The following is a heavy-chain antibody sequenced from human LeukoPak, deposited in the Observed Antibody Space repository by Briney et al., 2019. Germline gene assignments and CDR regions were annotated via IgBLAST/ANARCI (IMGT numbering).Heavy chain of an antibody. CDR2: INHSGST. CDR3: ARLAYYYGSGSYYKGDFDY. D-gene: IGHD3-10*01. Sequence: PSETLSLTCAVYGGSFSGYYWSWIRQPPGKRLEWIGEINHSGSTNYNPSLKSRVTISVDTSKNQFSLKLSSVTAADTAVYYCARLAYYYGSGSYYKGDFDYWGQGTLVTVSS. V-gene: IGHV4-34*01. CDR1: GGSFSGYY. J-gene: IGHJ4*02.